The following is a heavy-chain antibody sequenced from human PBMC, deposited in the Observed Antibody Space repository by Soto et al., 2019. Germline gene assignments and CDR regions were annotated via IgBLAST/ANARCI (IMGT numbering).Heavy chain of an antibody. Sequence: ASVKVSCKTSGYTFTSHGISWVRQAPGQGLEWMGWISAFNVNTNYAQKFQGRVTMTTDRSTTTVYMELRSLRSDDTAVYYCARVDHSTNWYVGGTSGPNWFVPWG. D-gene: IGHD6-13*01. CDR3: ARVDHSTNWYVGGTSGPNWFVP. CDR2: ISAFNVNT. V-gene: IGHV1-18*01. CDR1: GYTFTSHG. J-gene: IGHJ5*02.